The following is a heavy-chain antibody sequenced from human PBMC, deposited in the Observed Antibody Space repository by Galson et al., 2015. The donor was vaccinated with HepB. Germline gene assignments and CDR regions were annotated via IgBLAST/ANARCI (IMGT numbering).Heavy chain of an antibody. D-gene: IGHD4-17*01. V-gene: IGHV3-21*01. J-gene: IGHJ1*01. CDR3: ARAIYGDYVEYCQH. Sequence: SLRLSCAASGFTFSSYSMNWVRQAPGKGLEWVSSISSSSSYIYYADSVKGRFTISRDNAKNSLYLQMNSLRDEDTAVYYCARAIYGDYVEYCQHWGQGTLVTVSS. CDR1: GFTFSSYS. CDR2: ISSSSSYI.